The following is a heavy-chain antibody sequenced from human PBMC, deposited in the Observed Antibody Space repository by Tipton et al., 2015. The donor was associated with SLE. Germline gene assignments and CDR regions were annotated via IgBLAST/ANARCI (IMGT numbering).Heavy chain of an antibody. J-gene: IGHJ4*02. CDR2: IYYSGST. CDR1: GGSITISHYY. V-gene: IGHV4-39*07. CDR3: ARGGGSYYDY. D-gene: IGHD1-26*01. Sequence: LRLSCTVSGGSITISHYYWGWIRQPPGKGVEWIGSIYYSGSTIYNPSLKSRVTLSLDMSNNQFSLRVRSVTAADTAVYYCARGGGSYYDYWGQGTLVTVSS.